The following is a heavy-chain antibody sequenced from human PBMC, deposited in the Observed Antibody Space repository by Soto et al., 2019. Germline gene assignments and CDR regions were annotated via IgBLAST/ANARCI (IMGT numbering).Heavy chain of an antibody. J-gene: IGHJ4*02. D-gene: IGHD5-12*01. V-gene: IGHV3-9*01. Sequence: GGSLRLSCAASGFTFDDYAMHWVRQAPGKGLEWVSGISWNSGSIGYADSVKGRFTISRDNAKNSLYLQMNSLRAEDTALYYCAKAGGYDVRYYFGYWGQGTLVTVSS. CDR2: ISWNSGSI. CDR3: AKAGGYDVRYYFGY. CDR1: GFTFDDYA.